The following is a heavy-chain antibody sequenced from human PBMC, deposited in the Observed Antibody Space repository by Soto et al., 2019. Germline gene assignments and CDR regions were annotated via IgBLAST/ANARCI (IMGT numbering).Heavy chain of an antibody. CDR2: ISGSGGST. V-gene: IGHV3-23*01. D-gene: IGHD3-22*01. CDR1: GFTFSSYA. CDR3: AKDRAYYYDSSGYYPGDDGMDV. J-gene: IGHJ6*02. Sequence: PGGSLRLSCAASGFTFSSYAMSWVRQAPGKGLEWVSAISGSGGSTYYADSGKGRFTISRDNSKNTLYLQMNSLRAEDTAVYYCAKDRAYYYDSSGYYPGDDGMDVWGQGTTVTVSS.